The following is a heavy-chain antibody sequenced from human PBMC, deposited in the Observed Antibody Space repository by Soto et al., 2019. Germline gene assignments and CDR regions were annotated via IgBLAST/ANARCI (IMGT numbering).Heavy chain of an antibody. CDR3: ARRLYYDSSGFEGGGMDV. V-gene: IGHV4-59*08. J-gene: IGHJ6*02. CDR1: GGSIRGYY. Sequence: SETLSLTCTVFGGSIRGYYWSRIRQPPGKGLEWIGNIYYSGSTYYNPSLKSRVTISVDTSKNQFSPKLSSVTAADTAVYYCARRLYYDSSGFEGGGMDVWGQGTTVTVSS. CDR2: IYYSGST. D-gene: IGHD3-22*01.